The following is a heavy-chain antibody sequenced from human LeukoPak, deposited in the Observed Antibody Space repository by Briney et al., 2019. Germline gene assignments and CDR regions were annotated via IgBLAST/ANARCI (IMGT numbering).Heavy chain of an antibody. CDR1: GFTFSSYA. CDR3: AKGGVSQQLYYLDY. Sequence: GGSLRLSCAASGFTFSSYAMSWVRQAPGKGLEWVSAISGSGGSTYYADSVKGRFTISRDNSKNTLYLQMNSLRAEDTAVYYCAKGGVSQQLYYLDYWGQGTLVTVSS. D-gene: IGHD6-13*01. V-gene: IGHV3-23*01. CDR2: ISGSGGST. J-gene: IGHJ4*02.